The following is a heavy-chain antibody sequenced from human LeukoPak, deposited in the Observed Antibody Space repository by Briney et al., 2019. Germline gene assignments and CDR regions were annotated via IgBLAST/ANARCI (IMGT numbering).Heavy chain of an antibody. CDR1: GGTFSSYA. Sequence: SVKVPCKASGGTFSSYAISWVRQAPGQGLEWMGRIIPIFGTANYAQKFQGRVTMTTDTSTSTAYMELRSLRSDDTAVYYCARDDLTYYDSSGYHLDYWGQGTLVTVSS. J-gene: IGHJ4*02. CDR3: ARDDLTYYDSSGYHLDY. V-gene: IGHV1-69*05. D-gene: IGHD3-22*01. CDR2: IIPIFGTA.